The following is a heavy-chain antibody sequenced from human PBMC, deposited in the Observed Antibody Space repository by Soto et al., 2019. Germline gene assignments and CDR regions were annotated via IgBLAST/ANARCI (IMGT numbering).Heavy chain of an antibody. CDR1: GFTFSSYG. J-gene: IGHJ5*02. D-gene: IGHD7-27*01. CDR3: AKDLGPGTGDLFDP. Sequence: LRLSCAASGFTFSSYGMHWVRQAPGKGLEWVAVISYDGSNKYYADSVKGRFTISRDNSKNTLYLQMNSLRAEDTAVYYCAKDLGPGTGDLFDPWGQGTLVTVS. V-gene: IGHV3-30*18. CDR2: ISYDGSNK.